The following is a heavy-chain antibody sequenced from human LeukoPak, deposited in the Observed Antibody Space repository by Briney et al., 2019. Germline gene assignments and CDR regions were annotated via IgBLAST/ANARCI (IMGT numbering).Heavy chain of an antibody. D-gene: IGHD4-17*01. CDR1: GGSVSSYY. CDR3: ARHRSNPYDDYGDQYFDY. Sequence: SETLSLTCSVSGGSVSSYYWSRIRQSPGKGLEWIGYIYYTGSTNYNPSLRSRVTISIDTSQNQFSLKLSSVTAADTAVYYCARHRSNPYDDYGDQYFDYWGQGTLVTVSS. J-gene: IGHJ4*02. V-gene: IGHV4-59*08. CDR2: IYYTGST.